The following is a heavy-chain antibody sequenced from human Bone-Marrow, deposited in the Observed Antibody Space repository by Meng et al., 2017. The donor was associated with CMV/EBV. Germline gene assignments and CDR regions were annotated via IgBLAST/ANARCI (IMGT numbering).Heavy chain of an antibody. V-gene: IGHV1-58*01. Sequence: SVKVSCKASGFTFSNSAVQWVRQARGQRLEWIGWIVVGSGNTNYAQKFQERVTITRDMSTSTAYMELSSLRSEDTAVYYCAADSRFWSGYYHAFAIWGQGPMVTVSS. CDR2: IVVGSGNT. CDR3: AADSRFWSGYYHAFAI. J-gene: IGHJ3*02. D-gene: IGHD3-3*01. CDR1: GFTFSNSA.